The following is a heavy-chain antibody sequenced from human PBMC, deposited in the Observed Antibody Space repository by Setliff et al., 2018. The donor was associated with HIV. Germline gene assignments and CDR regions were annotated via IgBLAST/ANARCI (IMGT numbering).Heavy chain of an antibody. D-gene: IGHD3-10*01. Sequence: SETLSLTCTVSGGSISSYYWSWIRQPPGKGLEWIGYIYYSGTTDYKPSLKGRVAISVDTSRNQFSLRVTSVTAADTAVYFCARDRHSSGLGSYGPWGPGILVTVSS. V-gene: IGHV4-59*12. J-gene: IGHJ5*02. CDR3: ARDRHSSGLGSYGP. CDR1: GGSISSYY. CDR2: IYYSGTT.